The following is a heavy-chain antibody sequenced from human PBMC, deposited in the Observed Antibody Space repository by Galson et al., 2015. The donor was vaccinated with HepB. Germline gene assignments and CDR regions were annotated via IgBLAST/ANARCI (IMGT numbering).Heavy chain of an antibody. CDR1: GFTFSSYA. J-gene: IGHJ6*02. CDR2: ISYDGSNK. V-gene: IGHV3-30-3*01. CDR3: ARLITGTTNGMDV. D-gene: IGHD1-7*01. Sequence: SLRLSCAASGFTFSSYAMHWVRQAPGKGLEWVAVISYDGSNKYYADSVKGRFTISRDNSKNTLYLQMNSLRAEDTAVYYCARLITGTTNGMDVWGQGTTVTASS.